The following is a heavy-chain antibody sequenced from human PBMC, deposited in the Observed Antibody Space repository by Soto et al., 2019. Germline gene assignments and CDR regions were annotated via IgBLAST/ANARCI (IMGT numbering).Heavy chain of an antibody. CDR1: GYSFTNYW. CDR3: AGLNDFWSGYYPGYPIDV. CDR2: INPSDSYT. V-gene: IGHV5-10-1*01. Sequence: GESLKISCKGSGYSFTNYWISWVRQMPGKGLEWMGRINPSDSYTNYSPSFQGHVTISADKSISTAYLQWSSLKASDTAMYYCAGLNDFWSGYYPGYPIDVWGQGTTVTVS. J-gene: IGHJ6*02. D-gene: IGHD3-3*01.